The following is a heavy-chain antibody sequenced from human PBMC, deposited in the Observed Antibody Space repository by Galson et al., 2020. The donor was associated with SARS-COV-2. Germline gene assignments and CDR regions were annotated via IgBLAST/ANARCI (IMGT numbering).Heavy chain of an antibody. CDR1: GFTFSSYG. D-gene: IGHD4-17*01. CDR2: ISYDGSNK. V-gene: IGHV3-30*03. J-gene: IGHJ6*02. CDR3: AGDGGLGTVTTISYYYGMDV. Sequence: GESLKISCAASGFTFSSYGMHWVRQAPGKGLEWVAVISYDGSNKYYADSVKGRFTISRDNSKNTLYLQMNSLRAEDTAVYYCAGDGGLGTVTTISYYYGMDVWGQGTTVTVSS.